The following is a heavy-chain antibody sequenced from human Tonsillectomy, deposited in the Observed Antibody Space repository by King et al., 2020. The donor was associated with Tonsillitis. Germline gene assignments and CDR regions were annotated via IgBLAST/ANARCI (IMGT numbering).Heavy chain of an antibody. J-gene: IGHJ4*02. CDR3: ARGVLSSSGWWDFDY. CDR1: GYNFTNYW. V-gene: IGHV5-51*01. Sequence: QLVQSGAEVKKPGESLRISCKGSGYNFTNYWIGWVRQMPGKGLEWMGIIYPGDSDTRYSPSFQGQVTISADKSISTAYLQWSSLKASDTAMYYCARGVLSSSGWWDFDYWGQGTLVTVSS. D-gene: IGHD6-19*01. CDR2: IYPGDSDT.